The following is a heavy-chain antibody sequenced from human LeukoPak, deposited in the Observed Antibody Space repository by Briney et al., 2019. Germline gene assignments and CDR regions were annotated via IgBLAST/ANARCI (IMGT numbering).Heavy chain of an antibody. CDR2: ISSSSSYI. CDR1: GFTFSSYS. CDR3: ARADYCSSTSCPYFDY. D-gene: IGHD2-2*01. Sequence: GSLRLSCAASGFTFSSYSMNWVRQAPGKGLEWVSSISSSSSYIYYADSVKGRFTISRDNAKNSLYLQMNSLRAEDTAVYYCARADYCSSTSCPYFDYWGQGTLDTVSS. V-gene: IGHV3-21*01. J-gene: IGHJ4*02.